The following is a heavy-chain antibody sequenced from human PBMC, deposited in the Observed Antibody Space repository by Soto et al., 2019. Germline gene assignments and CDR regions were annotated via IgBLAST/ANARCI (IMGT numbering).Heavy chain of an antibody. CDR3: AGGDHWRLVDY. CDR2: IYTTGD. D-gene: IGHD3-16*01. J-gene: IGHJ4*02. V-gene: IGHV4-4*09. Sequence: PSETLSLTCTVSGDSITTRYWSWIRQPPGKGLEWIGYIYTTGDNYNPSLMSRASMSLDTSKSLFSLRLRSVTAADTAVYYCAGGDHWRLVDYWGRGNLVTVSS. CDR1: GDSITTRY.